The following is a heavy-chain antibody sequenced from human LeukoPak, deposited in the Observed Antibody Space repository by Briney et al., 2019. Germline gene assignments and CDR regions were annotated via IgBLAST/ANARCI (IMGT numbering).Heavy chain of an antibody. J-gene: IGHJ6*03. Sequence: PSETLSLTCTVSGGSISSYYWSWIRQPAGKGLEWIGRIYTSGSTNYNPSLKSRVTMSVDTSKNQFSLKLSSVTAADTAVYYCARFILTGKSYYYYYMDVWGKGTTVTISS. D-gene: IGHD3-9*01. CDR3: ARFILTGKSYYYYYMDV. V-gene: IGHV4-4*07. CDR2: IYTSGST. CDR1: GGSISSYY.